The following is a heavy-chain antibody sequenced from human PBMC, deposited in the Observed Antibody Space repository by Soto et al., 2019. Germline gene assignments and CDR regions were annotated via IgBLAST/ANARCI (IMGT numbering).Heavy chain of an antibody. V-gene: IGHV3-23*01. CDR2: ITGTCGRT. D-gene: IGHD3-10*01. Sequence: EVQLLESGGGLVQPGGSLRLSCAASGFTFSNYAMSWVRQAPGKGLEFVSSITGTCGRTYYADSVKGRFTISRDNSKNTLYLQTNSLRAEDTALYYCAKELRVLLWFGDLDAFDFWGQGTMVTVSS. J-gene: IGHJ3*01. CDR3: AKELRVLLWFGDLDAFDF. CDR1: GFTFSNYA.